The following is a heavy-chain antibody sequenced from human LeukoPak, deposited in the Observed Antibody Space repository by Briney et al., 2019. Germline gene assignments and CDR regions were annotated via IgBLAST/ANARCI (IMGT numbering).Heavy chain of an antibody. CDR2: IYSGGST. CDR3: ASYWGGWAHDAFDI. Sequence: PGGPLRLSCAASGFTVSSNYMSWVRQAPGKGLEWVSVIYSGGSTYYADSVKGRFTISRDNSKNTLYLQMNSLRAEDTAVYYCASYWGGWAHDAFDIWGQGTMVTVSS. CDR1: GFTVSSNY. J-gene: IGHJ3*02. V-gene: IGHV3-53*01. D-gene: IGHD7-27*01.